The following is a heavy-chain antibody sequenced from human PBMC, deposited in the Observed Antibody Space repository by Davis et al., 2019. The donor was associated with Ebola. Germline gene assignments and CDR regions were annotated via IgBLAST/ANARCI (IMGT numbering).Heavy chain of an antibody. D-gene: IGHD5-12*01. Sequence: AASVKVSCKASGGTFSSYAISWVRQAPGQGLEWMGGIIPIFGTANYAQKFQGRVTITADKSTSTAYMELSSLRSEDTAVYYCARDAGWLRSNWFDPWGQGTLVTVSS. CDR1: GGTFSSYA. V-gene: IGHV1-69*06. J-gene: IGHJ5*02. CDR3: ARDAGWLRSNWFDP. CDR2: IIPIFGTA.